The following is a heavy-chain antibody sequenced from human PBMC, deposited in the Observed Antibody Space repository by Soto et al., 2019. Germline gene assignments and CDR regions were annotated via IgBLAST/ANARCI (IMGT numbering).Heavy chain of an antibody. CDR3: GRRSSGWYFDY. Sequence: EVQLLESGGGLVQPGGSLRLSCAAPGFTFSNYAMNWVRQAPGKGLEWVSVISGSGGSTYYADSVKGRFTISRDNSKNTLYLQMNSLRGEDTAVYYWGRRSSGWYFDYWGQGTLVTVSS. D-gene: IGHD6-19*01. CDR1: GFTFSNYA. CDR2: ISGSGGST. J-gene: IGHJ4*02. V-gene: IGHV3-23*01.